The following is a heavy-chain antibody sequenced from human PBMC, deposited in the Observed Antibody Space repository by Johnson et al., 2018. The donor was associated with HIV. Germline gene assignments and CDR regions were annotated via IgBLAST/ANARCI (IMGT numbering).Heavy chain of an antibody. CDR1: GFTFRSYA. CDR2: ISWNSGSI. Sequence: VQLVESGGGVMQPGKSLRLSCEASGFTFRSYAMHWVRQAPGKGLEWVSGISWNSGSIGYADSVKGRFTISRDNAKNSLYLQMNSLRAEDTAVYYCVKVQDEWFRALGAFDIWGQGTMVTVSS. V-gene: IGHV3-9*01. CDR3: VKVQDEWFRALGAFDI. D-gene: IGHD3-10*01. J-gene: IGHJ3*02.